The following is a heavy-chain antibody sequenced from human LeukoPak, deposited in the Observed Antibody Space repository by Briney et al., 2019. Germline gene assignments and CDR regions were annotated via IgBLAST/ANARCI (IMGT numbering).Heavy chain of an antibody. CDR1: GGSISSYY. V-gene: IGHV4-59*08. D-gene: IGHD3-22*01. CDR2: IYYSGST. CDR3: ATQGGNYYDSSGYSPSFDY. Sequence: SETLSLTCTVSGGSISSYYWSWIRQPPGKGLEWIGYIYYSGSTNYNPSLKSRVTISVDTSKNQFSLKLSSVTAADTAVYYCATQGGNYYDSSGYSPSFDYWGQGTLVTVSS. J-gene: IGHJ4*02.